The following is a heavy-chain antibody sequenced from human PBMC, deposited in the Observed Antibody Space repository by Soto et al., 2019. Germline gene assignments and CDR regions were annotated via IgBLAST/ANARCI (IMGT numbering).Heavy chain of an antibody. Sequence: GGSLRLSCAASGFTFSSYGMHWVRQAPGKGLEWVAVISYDGSNKYYADSVKGRFTISRDNSKNTLYLQMNSLRAEDTAVYYCARITMIVRYYRMDVWGQGTTVTVSS. CDR2: ISYDGSNK. CDR3: ARITMIVRYYRMDV. V-gene: IGHV3-30*03. J-gene: IGHJ6*02. CDR1: GFTFSSYG. D-gene: IGHD3-22*01.